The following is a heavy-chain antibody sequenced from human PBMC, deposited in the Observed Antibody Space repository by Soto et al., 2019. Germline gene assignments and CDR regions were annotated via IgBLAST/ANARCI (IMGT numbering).Heavy chain of an antibody. J-gene: IGHJ3*02. CDR1: GGSISSGGYY. V-gene: IGHV4-31*03. D-gene: IGHD2-15*01. CDR2: IYYSGST. Sequence: PSETLSLTCTVSGGSISSGGYYWSWIRQHPGKGLEWIGYIYYSGSTYYNPSLKSRVTISVDTSKNQFSLKLSSVTAADTAVYYCASFEVVAAQTPHDAFDIWGQGTMVTVSS. CDR3: ASFEVVAAQTPHDAFDI.